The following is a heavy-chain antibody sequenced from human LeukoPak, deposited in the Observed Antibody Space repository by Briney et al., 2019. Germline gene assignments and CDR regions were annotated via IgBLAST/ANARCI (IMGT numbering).Heavy chain of an antibody. CDR1: GFTFSSYA. CDR3: ARGTPQGAARLDY. V-gene: IGHV3-30-3*01. CDR2: ISYDGSNK. J-gene: IGHJ4*02. D-gene: IGHD6-6*01. Sequence: GRSLRLSCAASGFTFSSYAMHWVRQAPGKGLEWVAVISYDGSNKYYADSVKGRFTISRDNSKNTLYLQMNSLRAEDTAVYYCARGTPQGAARLDYWGQGTLVTVSS.